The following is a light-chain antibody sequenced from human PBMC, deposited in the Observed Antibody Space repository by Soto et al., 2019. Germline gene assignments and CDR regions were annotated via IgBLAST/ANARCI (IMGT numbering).Light chain of an antibody. CDR2: GAS. CDR3: QQYGSSPPIT. Sequence: EIVLTDSPGTLSLSPGERATLSCRPSQSVSSSYLAWYQQKPGQAPRLLIYGASSRATGIPDRFSGSGSGTDVTLTISRLEPEDFAVYYCQQYGSSPPITFGQGTRLEIK. J-gene: IGKJ5*01. V-gene: IGKV3-20*01. CDR1: QSVSSSY.